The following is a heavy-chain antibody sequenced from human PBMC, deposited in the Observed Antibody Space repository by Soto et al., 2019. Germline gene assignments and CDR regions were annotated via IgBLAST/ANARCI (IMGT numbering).Heavy chain of an antibody. J-gene: IGHJ4*02. CDR1: GGSISSYY. D-gene: IGHD5-12*01. V-gene: IGHV4-59*01. CDR3: ARGTRWLHLY. Sequence: SETLSLTCTVSGGSISSYYWSWIRQPPGKGLEWIGYIYYSGRTNYNPSLKGRVTISVDTSKNQFSLKLSSVTAADTAVYYCARGTRWLHLYWGQGTLVTVSS. CDR2: IYYSGRT.